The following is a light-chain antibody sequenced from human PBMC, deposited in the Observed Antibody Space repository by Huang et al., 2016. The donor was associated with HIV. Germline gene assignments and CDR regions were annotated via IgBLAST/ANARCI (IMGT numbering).Light chain of an antibody. CDR3: QQYYSTPYT. J-gene: IGKJ2*01. V-gene: IGKV4-1*01. CDR1: QSVLYSSNNKNY. Sequence: DIVMTQSPDSLAVSLGERATINYKSSQSVLYSSNNKNYLAWYQQKQGQPPKLLIYWASTRESGVPDRFSGSGSGTDFTLTISSLQAEDVAVYYCQQYYSTPYTFGQGTKLEIK. CDR2: WAS.